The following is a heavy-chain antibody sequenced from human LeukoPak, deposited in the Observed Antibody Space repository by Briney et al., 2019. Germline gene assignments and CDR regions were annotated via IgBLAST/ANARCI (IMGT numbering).Heavy chain of an antibody. Sequence: GGSLRLSCAASGFTFSSYAMSWVRQAPGKGLEWVSGISGGGGSTYYADSVKGRFTISRDNSKNTLYLQMNSLRAEDTAVYYCAKLSAGRYFDYWGQGTLVTVSS. V-gene: IGHV3-23*01. CDR1: GFTFSSYA. CDR3: AKLSAGRYFDY. J-gene: IGHJ4*02. D-gene: IGHD6-13*01. CDR2: ISGGGGST.